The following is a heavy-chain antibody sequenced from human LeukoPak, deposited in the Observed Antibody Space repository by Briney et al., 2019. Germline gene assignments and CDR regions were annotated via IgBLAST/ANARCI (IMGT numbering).Heavy chain of an antibody. J-gene: IGHJ3*02. CDR2: IWYDGSNK. CDR3: AKSTLNYYDSSGHDAFDI. D-gene: IGHD3-22*01. Sequence: QPGRSLRLSCAASGFTFSSYGMHWVRQAPGEGLEWVAVIWYDGSNKYYADSVKGRFTISRDNSKNTLYLQMNSLRAEDTAVYYCAKSTLNYYDSSGHDAFDIWGQGTMVTVSS. CDR1: GFTFSSYG. V-gene: IGHV3-33*06.